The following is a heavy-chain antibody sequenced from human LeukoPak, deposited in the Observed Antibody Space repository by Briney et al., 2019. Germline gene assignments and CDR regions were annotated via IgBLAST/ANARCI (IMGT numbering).Heavy chain of an antibody. CDR2: VTGSGSVTSST. D-gene: IGHD3-3*01. CDR3: AKEGTYNNFWSGYFH. V-gene: IGHV3-23*01. J-gene: IGHJ4*02. CDR1: GFTFSSFA. Sequence: PGGSLRLSCAACGFTFSSFAMIWVRQAPGKALEWVSSVTGSGSVTSSTYYADSVKGRFTISRDNSKNTLYLQMNSLRAEDTALYYCAKEGTYNNFWSGYFHWGQGALVTVSS.